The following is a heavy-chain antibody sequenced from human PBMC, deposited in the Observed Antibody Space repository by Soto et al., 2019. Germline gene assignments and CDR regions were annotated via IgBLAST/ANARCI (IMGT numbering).Heavy chain of an antibody. CDR1: GFTFSSYA. CDR2: ISNTATTT. Sequence: GGSLRLSCAASGFTFSSYAMSWLRQTPGKGLEWLSYISNTATTTYYADSVKGRFTISRDNAGNSVYLQMNSLRAEDTAVYYCARANYGPDYWGQGTLVTVSS. CDR3: ARANYGPDY. D-gene: IGHD3-10*01. V-gene: IGHV3-11*01. J-gene: IGHJ4*02.